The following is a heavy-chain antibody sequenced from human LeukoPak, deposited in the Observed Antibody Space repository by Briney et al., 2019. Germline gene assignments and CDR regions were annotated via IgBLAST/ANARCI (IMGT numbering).Heavy chain of an antibody. J-gene: IGHJ4*02. V-gene: IGHV3-11*01. CDR2: ISYDSSTK. Sequence: RGSLRLSCEASGFTFPDYYMSWIRQAPGKGLEWISYISYDSSTKYHAESVKGRFTISRDNAKNSLYLQMNSLRAEDTAVYYCAREEGGLVPAAILDCWGQGTLVIVSS. D-gene: IGHD2-2*02. CDR1: GFTFPDYY. CDR3: AREEGGLVPAAILDC.